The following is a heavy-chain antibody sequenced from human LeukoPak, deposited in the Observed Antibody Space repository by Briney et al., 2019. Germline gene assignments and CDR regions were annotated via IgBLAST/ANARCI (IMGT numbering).Heavy chain of an antibody. D-gene: IGHD3-22*01. Sequence: PGGSLRLSCAASGFTVSSNYMNWVRQAPGKGLEWVSLIYSGGNTYYADSVKGRFTISRDNSQNTLYLHMNSLRPEDTAVYYCTRLLYYYDSTIYQRYFDYWGQRTLVTVSS. CDR3: TRLLYYYDSTIYQRYFDY. V-gene: IGHV3-53*01. J-gene: IGHJ4*02. CDR2: IYSGGNT. CDR1: GFTVSSNY.